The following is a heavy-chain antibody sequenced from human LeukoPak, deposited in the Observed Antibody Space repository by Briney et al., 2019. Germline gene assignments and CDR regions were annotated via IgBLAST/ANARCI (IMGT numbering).Heavy chain of an antibody. V-gene: IGHV3-7*01. CDR3: AKEITGHHSGWYVY. D-gene: IGHD6-19*01. Sequence: PGGSLRLSCAASGFTFSSYWMSWLRQAPGKGLEWVANTKQDGSEKYYVDSVKGRFTISRDNAKNSLYLQMNSLRAEDTAVYCCAKEITGHHSGWYVYWGQGTLGTVSS. CDR2: TKQDGSEK. CDR1: GFTFSSYW. J-gene: IGHJ4*02.